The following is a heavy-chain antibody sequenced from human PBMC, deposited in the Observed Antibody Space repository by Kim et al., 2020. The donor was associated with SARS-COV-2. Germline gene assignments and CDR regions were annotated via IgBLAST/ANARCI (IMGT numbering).Heavy chain of an antibody. CDR1: GFTFSSYW. Sequence: GGSLRLSCAASGFTFSSYWMHWVRQAPGKGLVWVSRINSDGSSTSYADSVKGRFTISRDNAKNTLYLQMNSLRAEDTAVYYCARGRYDFWSGYWADDAFDIWGQGTMVTVSS. V-gene: IGHV3-74*01. CDR2: INSDGSST. D-gene: IGHD3-3*01. J-gene: IGHJ3*02. CDR3: ARGRYDFWSGYWADDAFDI.